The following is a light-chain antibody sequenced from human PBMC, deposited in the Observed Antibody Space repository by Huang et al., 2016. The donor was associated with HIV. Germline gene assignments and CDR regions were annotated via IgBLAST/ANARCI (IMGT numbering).Light chain of an antibody. CDR3: QQYNSSPYS. J-gene: IGKJ2*03. CDR2: KAS. CDR1: QSINTW. V-gene: IGKV1-5*03. Sequence: DIQMTQSPSTLSASVGDRVTITCRASQSINTWLAWYQQKPGTAPKLLIYKASSLQGGVPSRVSGSGSGTQFTLTISSLQPDDFATDYCQQYNSSPYSFGQGTKLEIK.